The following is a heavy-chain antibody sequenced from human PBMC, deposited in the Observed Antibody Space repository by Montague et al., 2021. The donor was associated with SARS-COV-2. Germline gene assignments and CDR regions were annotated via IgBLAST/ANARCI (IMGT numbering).Heavy chain of an antibody. D-gene: IGHD3-10*01. CDR2: FYYSGTT. Sequence: SETLSLTCTVSGDSFNSPKYYCAWIRQPPGKGLEWIGSFYYSGTTYDNPSLRSQVTISVDTSKTQFSLKKNSVTAADTAVYYCARGSYGSGSYHAFDIWGQGTVVAVSS. CDR3: ARGSYGSGSYHAFDI. V-gene: IGHV4-39*01. CDR1: GDSFNSPKYY. J-gene: IGHJ3*02.